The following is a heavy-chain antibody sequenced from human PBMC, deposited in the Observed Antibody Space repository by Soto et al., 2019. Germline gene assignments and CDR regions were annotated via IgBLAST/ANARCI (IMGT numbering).Heavy chain of an antibody. Sequence: GGSLRLSCAASGFTFSSYAMSWVRQAPGKGLEWVSAISGSGGSTYYADSVKGRFTISRDNSKNTLYLQMNSLRAEDTAVYYCAKDLPEILRFLEWFPPVDPWGQGTLVTVSS. J-gene: IGHJ5*02. CDR1: GFTFSSYA. D-gene: IGHD3-3*01. CDR2: ISGSGGST. V-gene: IGHV3-23*01. CDR3: AKDLPEILRFLEWFPPVDP.